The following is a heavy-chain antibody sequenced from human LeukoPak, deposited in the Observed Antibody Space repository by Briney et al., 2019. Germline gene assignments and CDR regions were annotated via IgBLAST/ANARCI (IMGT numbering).Heavy chain of an antibody. CDR3: ARDYDFWSGGEDV. Sequence: SETLSLTCTVSGGSISSYYWSWIRQPPGKGLEWIGYIYYSGSTNYNPSLKSRVTMSVDTSKNQFSLKLSSVTAADTAVYYCARDYDFWSGGEDVWGKGTTVTVSS. V-gene: IGHV4-59*12. CDR1: GGSISSYY. D-gene: IGHD3-3*01. J-gene: IGHJ6*04. CDR2: IYYSGST.